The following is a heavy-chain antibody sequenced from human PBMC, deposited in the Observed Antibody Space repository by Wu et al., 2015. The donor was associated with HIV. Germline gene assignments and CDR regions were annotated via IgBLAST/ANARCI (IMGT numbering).Heavy chain of an antibody. CDR2: IIPIFGTA. D-gene: IGHD2-15*01. V-gene: IGHV1-69*05. CDR1: GGTFSSYA. J-gene: IGHJ5*02. Sequence: QVQLVQSGAEVKKPGSSVKVSCKASGGTFSSYAISWVRQAPGQGLEWMGGIIPIFGTANYAQKFQGRVTITTDESTSTAYMELSSLRSEDTAVYYCAREVCSGGSCYSLGWFDPWGQGTLVTVSS. CDR3: AREVCSGGSCYSLGWFDP.